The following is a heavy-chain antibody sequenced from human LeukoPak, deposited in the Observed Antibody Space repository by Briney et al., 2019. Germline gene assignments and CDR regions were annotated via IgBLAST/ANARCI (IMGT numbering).Heavy chain of an antibody. CDR1: GFTFSYYT. CDR2: IGISGGGI. V-gene: IGHV3-23*01. D-gene: IGHD7-27*01. CDR3: AIDPNWGVDY. J-gene: IGHJ4*02. Sequence: GGSLRLSCAASGFTFSYYTMYWVRQAPGKGLEWVSIIGISGGGIHYADSVKGRFTVSRDNSKNTLYLQMNSLRAEDTAVYYCAIDPNWGVDYWGQGVLVTVSS.